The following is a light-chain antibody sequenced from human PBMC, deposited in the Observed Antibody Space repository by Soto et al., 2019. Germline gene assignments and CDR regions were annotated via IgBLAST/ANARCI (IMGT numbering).Light chain of an antibody. Sequence: QSALTQPASVSGSPGQSITISCTGTSSDVGGYNYVSWYQQHPGKAPKLMIYDVSNRHSGVSNRFSGSKSGNTAPLTISGLQAEDEADYYCSSYTSSSPVVFGGGTKLTVL. CDR3: SSYTSSSPVV. CDR1: SSDVGGYNY. V-gene: IGLV2-14*01. CDR2: DVS. J-gene: IGLJ2*01.